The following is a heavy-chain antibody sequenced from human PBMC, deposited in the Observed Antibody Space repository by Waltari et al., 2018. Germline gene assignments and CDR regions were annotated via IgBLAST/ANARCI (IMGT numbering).Heavy chain of an antibody. CDR1: GGSFSGSF. V-gene: IGHV4-34*01. CDR2: MNHSRSY. D-gene: IGHD7-27*01. J-gene: IGHJ4*02. Sequence: QVQLQQWGAGLLKPSETLSLTCAVNGGSFSGSFWSWIRQFPGRGLEWIGEMNHSRSYNYSPSRKSRVTLSVDTSNNQFSLRLTSVTAADTAVYYCARGGSPWGSSRRFDYWGQGTLVTVSS. CDR3: ARGGSPWGSSRRFDY.